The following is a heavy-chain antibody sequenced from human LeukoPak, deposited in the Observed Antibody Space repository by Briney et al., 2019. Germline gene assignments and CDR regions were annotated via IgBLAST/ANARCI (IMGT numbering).Heavy chain of an antibody. Sequence: ASVKVSCKASGYTFTGDYMHWVRQAPGQGLEWMGRINPNSGGTNYAQKFQGRVTLTRDTSISTAYMELSSLRSDDTAVYYCARDSVVSSAWGSGYFDYWGQGTLVTVSS. CDR1: GYTFTGDY. CDR2: INPNSGGT. V-gene: IGHV1-2*06. CDR3: ARDSVVSSAWGSGYFDY. D-gene: IGHD3-22*01. J-gene: IGHJ4*02.